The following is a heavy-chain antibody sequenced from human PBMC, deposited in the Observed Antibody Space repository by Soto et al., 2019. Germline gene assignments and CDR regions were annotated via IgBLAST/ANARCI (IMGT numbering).Heavy chain of an antibody. CDR2: ISGSGGST. CDR3: AKDLGYCSSTSCPNWFDP. CDR1: GFTFSSYA. Sequence: EVQLLESGGGLVQPGGSLRLSFAASGFTFSSYAMSWVRQAPGKGLEWVSAISGSGGSTYYADSVKGRFTISRDNSKNTLYLQMNSLRAEDTAVYYCAKDLGYCSSTSCPNWFDPWGQGTLVTVSS. V-gene: IGHV3-23*01. D-gene: IGHD2-2*01. J-gene: IGHJ5*02.